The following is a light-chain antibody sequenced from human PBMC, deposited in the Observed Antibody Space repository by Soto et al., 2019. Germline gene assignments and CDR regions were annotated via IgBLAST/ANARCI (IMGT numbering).Light chain of an antibody. CDR1: QDIYGW. J-gene: IGKJ1*01. Sequence: DIQMTQSPSTLYASVGDRVTITCRASQDIYGWLAWYQQKAGKAPKLLMSDASSLETGVPSRFSGSGSGTEFTLTISSLQPDDFATYYCQCQQFKGDLPFGQGTKVEIK. CDR2: DAS. CDR3: QCQQFKGDLP. V-gene: IGKV1-5*01.